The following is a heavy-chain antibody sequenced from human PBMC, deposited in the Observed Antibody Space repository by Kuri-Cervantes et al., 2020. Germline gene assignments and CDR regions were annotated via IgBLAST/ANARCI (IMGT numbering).Heavy chain of an antibody. D-gene: IGHD6-13*01. Sequence: SVKVSCKASGGTFSSYAISWVRQAPGQGLEWMGGIIPIFGTANYAQKFQGRVTITADESTSTAYMELSSLRSEDTAVYYCARSGSSWLSAGSWFDPWGQGTLVTVSS. CDR3: ARSGSSWLSAGSWFDP. V-gene: IGHV1-69*13. CDR2: IIPIFGTA. J-gene: IGHJ5*02. CDR1: GGTFSSYA.